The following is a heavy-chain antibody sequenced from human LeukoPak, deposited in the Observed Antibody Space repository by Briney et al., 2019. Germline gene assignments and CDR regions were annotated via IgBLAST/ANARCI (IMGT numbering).Heavy chain of an antibody. Sequence: SETLSLTCAVSGYSISSGYYWGWIRQPPGKGLEWIGSIYHRGNTYYNPSLKSRVTMSVDTSNNQFSLKLSSVTAAYTALYYCARVDTSMIIDYWGQGTLVTVSS. D-gene: IGHD5-18*01. CDR3: ARVDTSMIIDY. J-gene: IGHJ4*02. CDR2: IYHRGNT. CDR1: GYSISSGYY. V-gene: IGHV4-38-2*01.